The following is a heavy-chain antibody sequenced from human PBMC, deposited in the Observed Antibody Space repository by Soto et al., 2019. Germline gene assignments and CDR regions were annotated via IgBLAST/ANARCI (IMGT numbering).Heavy chain of an antibody. CDR1: GGTFSSYA. Sequence: AASVKVSCKASGGTFSSYAISWVRQAPGQGLEWMGVIIPIFGTANYEKKFQGRVTITADKSTSTAYMELSSLRSEDTAVYYCASWATVTMSRYFHXWGQGTLVTVSX. J-gene: IGHJ4*02. D-gene: IGHD4-17*01. CDR2: IIPIFGTA. CDR3: ASWATVTMSRYFHX. V-gene: IGHV1-69*06.